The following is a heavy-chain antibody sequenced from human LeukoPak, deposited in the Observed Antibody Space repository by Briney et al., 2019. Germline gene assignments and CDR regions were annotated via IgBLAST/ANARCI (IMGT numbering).Heavy chain of an antibody. Sequence: WIRQAPGKGLEWVSSISSSSSYIYYADSVKGRFTISRDNAKNSLYLQMNSLRAEDTAVYYCARWRSSSSLDYWGQGTLVTVSS. CDR3: ARWRSSSSLDY. CDR2: ISSSSSYI. J-gene: IGHJ4*02. V-gene: IGHV3-21*01. D-gene: IGHD6-6*01.